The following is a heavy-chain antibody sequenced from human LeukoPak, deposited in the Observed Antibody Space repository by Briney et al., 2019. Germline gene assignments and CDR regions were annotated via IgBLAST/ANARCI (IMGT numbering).Heavy chain of an antibody. D-gene: IGHD2-21*01. J-gene: IGHJ4*02. V-gene: IGHV4-59*01. CDR3: ARRLVFAGVDYFDY. CDR2: IYYSGST. Sequence: SETLSLTCTVSGGSISSYYWSWIRQPPGKGLEWIGSIYYSGSTKYNPSHESRHTITVDIYKNKFSVQLTSVTAADTAVYYCARRLVFAGVDYFDYWGQGTLVTVSS. CDR1: GGSISSYY.